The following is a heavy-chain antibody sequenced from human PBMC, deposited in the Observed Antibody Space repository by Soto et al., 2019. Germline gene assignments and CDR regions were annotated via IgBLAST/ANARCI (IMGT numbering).Heavy chain of an antibody. J-gene: IGHJ5*02. CDR2: ISAYNGNT. CDR1: GYTFTGYY. V-gene: IGHV1-18*04. Sequence: QVQLVQSGAEVKKPGASVKVSCKASGYTFTGYYMHWVRQAPGQGLEWMGWISAYNGNTNYAQKLQGRVTMTTDTSTSTAYMELRSLRSDDTAVYYCAGNKWFGDSWFDPWGQGTLVTVSS. D-gene: IGHD3-10*01. CDR3: AGNKWFGDSWFDP.